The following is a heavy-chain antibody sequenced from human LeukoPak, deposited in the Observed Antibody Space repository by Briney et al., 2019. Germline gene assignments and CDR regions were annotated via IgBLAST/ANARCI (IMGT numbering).Heavy chain of an antibody. CDR1: GFTFGDYA. Sequence: PGGSLRLSCTTSGFTFGDYAMSWVRQAPGKGLEWVGFIRSKGYGETTDYAASVKGRFTISRDESKSVAYLQMNSLTIEDTAVYYCSGAMVQSYAGLYYFDFWGQGTLVTVSS. CDR2: IRSKGYGETT. D-gene: IGHD3-10*01. CDR3: SGAMVQSYAGLYYFDF. V-gene: IGHV3-49*04. J-gene: IGHJ4*02.